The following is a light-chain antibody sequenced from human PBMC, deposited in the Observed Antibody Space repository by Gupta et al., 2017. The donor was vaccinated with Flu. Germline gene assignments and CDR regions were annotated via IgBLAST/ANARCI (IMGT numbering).Light chain of an antibody. CDR1: HSISSY. V-gene: IGKV1-39*01. J-gene: IGKJ1*01. Sequence: DIQMSQSPSSLSASVGDRVTITCRASHSISSYLNCYQHKPGEVPKLLIHGASSSRGAVPSTFSGSGSSRALTLIIIRRLPADYATYYCCQRYSTRSTFGQGTKVEIK. CDR3: CQRYSTRST. CDR2: GAS.